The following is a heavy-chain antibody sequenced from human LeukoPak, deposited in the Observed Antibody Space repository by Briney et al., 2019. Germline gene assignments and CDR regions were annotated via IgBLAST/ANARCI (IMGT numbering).Heavy chain of an antibody. D-gene: IGHD3-22*01. CDR3: ARDQIYYDSSGYLDY. J-gene: IGHJ4*02. Sequence: GRSLRLSCAASGFTFNSYGMHWVRQAPGKGLEWVAVIWYDGSNKYYADSVKGRFTISRDNSKNTLYLQMNSLRAEDTAVYYCARDQIYYDSSGYLDYWGQGTLVTVSS. CDR1: GFTFNSYG. V-gene: IGHV3-33*01. CDR2: IWYDGSNK.